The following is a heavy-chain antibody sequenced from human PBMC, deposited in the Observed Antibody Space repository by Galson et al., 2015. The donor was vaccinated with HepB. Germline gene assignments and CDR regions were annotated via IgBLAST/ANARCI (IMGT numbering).Heavy chain of an antibody. CDR1: GVTLSSDG. J-gene: IGHJ6*02. D-gene: IGHD5-24*01. V-gene: IGHV1-69*10. Sequence: SVKVSCKASGVTLSSDGFSWVRQAPGQGLESMPAPPPLPAHAPYAQKLHRTATTTAAKPTSTAYLEASGLRSADSAIYYCATRMAGDADYYYYALDVWGQETTVTVSS. CDR2: PPPLPAHA. CDR3: ATRMAGDADYYYYALDV.